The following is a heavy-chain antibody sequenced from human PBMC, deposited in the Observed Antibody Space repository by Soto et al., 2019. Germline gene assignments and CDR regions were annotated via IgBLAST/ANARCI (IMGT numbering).Heavy chain of an antibody. J-gene: IGHJ4*02. CDR2: ISAYNGNT. V-gene: IGHV1-18*01. D-gene: IGHD6-19*01. CDR3: AIDLALALIDC. Sequence: QVKLVQSGAEVKKPGASVKVSCKASGYTFTSSGISWVRQAPGQGLEWMGWISAYNGNTKYAQKLQGRVTMTTDTATSIAYMELRSLRSEDTAVSYCAIDLALALIDCWGQGTLVTVSS. CDR1: GYTFTSSG.